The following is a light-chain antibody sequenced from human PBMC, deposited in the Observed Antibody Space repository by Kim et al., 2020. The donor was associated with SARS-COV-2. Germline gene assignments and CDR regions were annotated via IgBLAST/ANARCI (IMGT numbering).Light chain of an antibody. Sequence: QSALTQSASVSGSPGQSITISCTGTTGDFGGYNYVSWYQQHPGKAPKLIIYEVDERPPGVSNRFSGSKSGNTASLTISGLQAEDEGDYYCSSYAGNGTLVFGTGTKVTVL. CDR2: EVD. CDR1: TGDFGGYNY. CDR3: SSYAGNGTLV. J-gene: IGLJ1*01. V-gene: IGLV2-14*01.